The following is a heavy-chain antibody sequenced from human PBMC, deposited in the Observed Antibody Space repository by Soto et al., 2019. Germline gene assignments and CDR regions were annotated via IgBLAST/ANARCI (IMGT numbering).Heavy chain of an antibody. CDR2: INHSGST. Sequence: SETLSLTCAVYGGSFSGYYWSWIRQPPGKGLEWIGEINHSGSTNYNPSLKSRVTISVDTSKNQFSLKLSSVTAADTAVYYCARGRAFCSGGSCYAGPGPTKGYYFDNWGQGNLLTISS. J-gene: IGHJ4*02. D-gene: IGHD2-15*01. V-gene: IGHV4-34*01. CDR3: ARGRAFCSGGSCYAGPGPTKGYYFDN. CDR1: GGSFSGYY.